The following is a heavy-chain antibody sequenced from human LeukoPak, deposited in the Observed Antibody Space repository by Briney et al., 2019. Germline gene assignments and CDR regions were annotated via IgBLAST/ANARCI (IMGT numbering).Heavy chain of an antibody. V-gene: IGHV1-2*02. Sequence: ASVKVSCKASGYTFTGYYIHWVRQAPGQGLESMGWINPKNGDAHYAQNFQGRVTMTRDTSISIAYMELSRLRSDDTAVYYCARDSPGTGDYWGQGTLVTVSS. J-gene: IGHJ4*02. D-gene: IGHD1-14*01. CDR1: GYTFTGYY. CDR3: ARDSPGTGDY. CDR2: INPKNGDA.